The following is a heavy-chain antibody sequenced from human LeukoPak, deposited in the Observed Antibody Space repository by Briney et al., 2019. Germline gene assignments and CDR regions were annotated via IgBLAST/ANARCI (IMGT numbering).Heavy chain of an antibody. CDR1: GSTFTSYY. V-gene: IGHV1-46*01. Sequence: ASVKLSCNASGSTFTSYYMHWVRQAPGQGLEWMGIINPSGGSTSYAQKFQGRVTMTRDMSTSTVYMELSSLRSEDTAVYYCARDNRGHSYGCMGDAFDIWGQGTMVTVSS. J-gene: IGHJ3*02. CDR3: ARDNRGHSYGCMGDAFDI. CDR2: INPSGGST. D-gene: IGHD5-18*01.